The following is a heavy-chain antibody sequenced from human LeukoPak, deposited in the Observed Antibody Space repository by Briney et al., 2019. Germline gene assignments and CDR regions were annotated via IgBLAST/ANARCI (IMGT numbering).Heavy chain of an antibody. Sequence: GGALRLSCAASGFTFSSYWMHWVRQAPGKGLVWVSRINSDGSSTSYADSVKGRFTISRDNAKNTLYLQMNSLRAEDTAVYYCASLRDYSAFEIWGEGTMVTVSS. D-gene: IGHD3-10*01. J-gene: IGHJ3*02. CDR3: ASLRDYSAFEI. CDR1: GFTFSSYW. CDR2: INSDGSST. V-gene: IGHV3-74*01.